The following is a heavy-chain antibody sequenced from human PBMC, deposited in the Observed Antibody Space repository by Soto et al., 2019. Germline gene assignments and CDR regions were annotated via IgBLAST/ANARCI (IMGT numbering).Heavy chain of an antibody. D-gene: IGHD3-10*01. CDR3: ERLYSYGSNARYFDY. CDR1: DDSISSSRYF. V-gene: IGHV4-39*01. J-gene: IGHJ4*02. Sequence: PSEMLSLICTVSDDSISSSRYFWAWIRQPPGKGLEWIGRIYYSGSTYYNPSLKSRITLSIDTSKNQFSLNLSSVSAADTAVYFCERLYSYGSNARYFDYWGLGTLVTVSS. CDR2: IYYSGST.